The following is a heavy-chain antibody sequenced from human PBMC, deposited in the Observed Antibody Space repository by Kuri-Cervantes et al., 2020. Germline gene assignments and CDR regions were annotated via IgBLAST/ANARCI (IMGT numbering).Heavy chain of an antibody. CDR1: GGSISSGGYS. CDR3: ARANYFERSAYPTFDY. V-gene: IGHV4-61*08. CDR2: IYYSGST. D-gene: IGHD3-22*01. J-gene: IGHJ4*02. Sequence: SETLSLTCAVSGGSISSGGYSWSWIRQPPGKGLEWIGYIYYSGSTNYNPSLKSRVTISVDTSKNQFSLKLSSVTAADTAVYYCARANYFERSAYPTFDYWGQGILVTVSS.